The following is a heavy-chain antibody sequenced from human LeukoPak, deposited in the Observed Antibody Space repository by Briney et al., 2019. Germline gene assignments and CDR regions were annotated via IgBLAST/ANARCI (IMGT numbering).Heavy chain of an antibody. Sequence: GGSLRLSCAASGFTFSSYAMHWVRQAPGKGLEWVAVISYDGSNKYYADSVKGRFTISRDNSKNTLYLQMNSLRAEDTAVYYCARDSVEAYYYDSSGYYSPGVFDIWGQGTMVTVSS. D-gene: IGHD3-22*01. J-gene: IGHJ3*02. CDR1: GFTFSSYA. CDR3: ARDSVEAYYYDSSGYYSPGVFDI. V-gene: IGHV3-30*04. CDR2: ISYDGSNK.